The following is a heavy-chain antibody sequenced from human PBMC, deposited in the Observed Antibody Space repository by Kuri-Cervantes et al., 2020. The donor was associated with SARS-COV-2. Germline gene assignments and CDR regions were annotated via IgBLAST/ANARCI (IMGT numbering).Heavy chain of an antibody. D-gene: IGHD2-2*02. CDR1: GFTFSSYS. CDR2: ISNSSSYI. V-gene: IGHV3-21*01. Sequence: GESLKISCAASGFTFSSYSMNWVRQAPGKGLEWVSSISNSSSYIYYADSVKGRFTISRDNAKNSLYLQMNSLRAEDTAVYYCARDIVVVPAAIHYYYGMDVWGQGTTVTVSS. J-gene: IGHJ6*02. CDR3: ARDIVVVPAAIHYYYGMDV.